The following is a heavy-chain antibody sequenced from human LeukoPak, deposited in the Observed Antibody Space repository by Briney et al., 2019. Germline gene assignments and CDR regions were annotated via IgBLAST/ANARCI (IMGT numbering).Heavy chain of an antibody. CDR1: GFTFDDYG. V-gene: IGHV3-23*01. Sequence: GGSLRLSCAASGFTFDDYGMSWVRQAPGKGLEWVSAISGSGGSTYYADSVKGRFTISRDNSNNTLYLQMNSLRAEDTAVYYCAKLGTDILVVVAATVGYWGQGTLVTVSS. D-gene: IGHD2-15*01. CDR3: AKLGTDILVVVAATVGY. CDR2: ISGSGGST. J-gene: IGHJ4*02.